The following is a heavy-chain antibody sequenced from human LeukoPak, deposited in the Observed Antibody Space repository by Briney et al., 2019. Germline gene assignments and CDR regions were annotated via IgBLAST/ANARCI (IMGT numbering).Heavy chain of an antibody. D-gene: IGHD3-10*01. V-gene: IGHV4-39*01. CDR1: GGSISSSSYY. CDR2: IYYSGST. J-gene: IGHJ5*02. CDR3: ASYYYGSGSYYRKRWFDP. Sequence: SETLSLTCTVSGGSISSSSYYWGWICQPPGKGLEWIGSIYYSGSTYYNPSLKSRDTISVDTSKNQFSLKLSSVTAADTAVYYCASYYYGSGSYYRKRWFDPWGQGTLVTVSS.